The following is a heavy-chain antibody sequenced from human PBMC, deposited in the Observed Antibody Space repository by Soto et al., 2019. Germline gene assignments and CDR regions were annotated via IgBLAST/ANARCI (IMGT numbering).Heavy chain of an antibody. CDR1: GFTFSTYP. V-gene: IGHV3-7*01. CDR3: ARDRGRSSSGFTRFFDN. J-gene: IGHJ4*02. Sequence: PRGSLRLSCAASGFTFSTYPMSWVRQAPGKGLEWVSNIKQSGSKKYYVDSVKGRFTISRDNAKNTLYLQMNSLRAEDTAVYYCARDRGRSSSGFTRFFDNWGQGTPVTVSS. D-gene: IGHD6-19*01. CDR2: IKQSGSKK.